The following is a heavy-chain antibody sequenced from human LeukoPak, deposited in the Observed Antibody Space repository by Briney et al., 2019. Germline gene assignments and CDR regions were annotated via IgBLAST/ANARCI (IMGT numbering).Heavy chain of an antibody. V-gene: IGHV4-59*08. Sequence: KPSETPPLSCTVSGCSISSYYWSWIRQPPGKGLEWIGYINYSGSTNYNPSLKSRVTISVDTSKNQFSLKLSSVTAADTAVYYCATELGAITMVRDPDDFDIWGQGTMVTVSS. CDR2: INYSGST. CDR1: GCSISSYY. D-gene: IGHD3-10*01. CDR3: ATELGAITMVRDPDDFDI. J-gene: IGHJ3*02.